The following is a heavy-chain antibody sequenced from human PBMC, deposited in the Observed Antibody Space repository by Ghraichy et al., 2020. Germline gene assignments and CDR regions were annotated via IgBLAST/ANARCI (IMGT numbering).Heavy chain of an antibody. Sequence: SETLSLTCNVSGVSITRRSYYWGWIRQSPGKGLEWIGTVSNIGNTYYTPSLKNRVAISIDASKDQFSLRLRSVTAADTAVYYCARHGDYDLWSGYYGGDFDDWGQGTLVPVAS. CDR3: ARHGDYDLWSGYYGGDFDD. J-gene: IGHJ4*02. V-gene: IGHV4-39*01. CDR1: GVSITRRSYY. CDR2: VSNIGNT. D-gene: IGHD3-3*01.